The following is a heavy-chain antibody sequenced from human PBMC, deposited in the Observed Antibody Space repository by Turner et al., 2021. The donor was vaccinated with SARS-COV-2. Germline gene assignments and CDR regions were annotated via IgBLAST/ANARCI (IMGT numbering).Heavy chain of an antibody. V-gene: IGHV3-7*03. D-gene: IGHD6-19*01. Sequence: EVQLVETGGDLVQPGGSLSLSCAASGFTLSNYWMSWVRQATGKGLEWVDNKRQDGSEKEYGDSVKGRFTISRDNAKNSLYLQMNSLRVEDTAVYYCAGSGGWLLDLWGQGTLVTVSS. CDR3: AGSGGWLLDL. CDR2: KRQDGSEK. CDR1: GFTLSNYW. J-gene: IGHJ4*02.